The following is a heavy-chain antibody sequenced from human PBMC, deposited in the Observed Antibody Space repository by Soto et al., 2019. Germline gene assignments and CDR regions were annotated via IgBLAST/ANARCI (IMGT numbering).Heavy chain of an antibody. CDR3: ARDPNILTGFFDY. J-gene: IGHJ4*02. V-gene: IGHV3-21*01. CDR1: GFPFSSYS. D-gene: IGHD3-9*01. Sequence: GGSLRLSCAASGFPFSSYSMNWVRQAPGKGLEWVSSISSSSSYIYYADSVKGRFTISRDNAKNSLYLQMNSLRAEDTAVYYCARDPNILTGFFDYWGQGTLVTVSS. CDR2: ISSSSSYI.